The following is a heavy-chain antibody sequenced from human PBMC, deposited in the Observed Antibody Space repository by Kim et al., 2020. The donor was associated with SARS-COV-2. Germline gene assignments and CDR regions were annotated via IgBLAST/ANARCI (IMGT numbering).Heavy chain of an antibody. CDR1: GFTFSSYG. J-gene: IGHJ4*02. Sequence: GGSLRLSCAASGFTFSSYGMHWVRQAPGKGLEWVAVISYDGSNKYYADSVKGRFTISRDNSKNTLYLQMNSLRAEDTAVYYCAKDGGNRWELPRDYWGQG. D-gene: IGHD1-26*01. CDR3: AKDGGNRWELPRDY. V-gene: IGHV3-30*18. CDR2: ISYDGSNK.